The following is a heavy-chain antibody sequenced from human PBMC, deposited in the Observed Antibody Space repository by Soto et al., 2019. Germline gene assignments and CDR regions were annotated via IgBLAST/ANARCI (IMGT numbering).Heavy chain of an antibody. D-gene: IGHD1-1*01. CDR3: ARVPTRGETHYFDY. Sequence: PGGSLRLSCAASGFTFSDYYMSWIRQAPGKGLEWVSYISSSGSTIYYADSVKGRFTISRDNAKDSLYPQMNSLRAEDTAVYYCARVPTRGETHYFDYWGQGTLVTVSS. CDR2: ISSSGSTI. CDR1: GFTFSDYY. V-gene: IGHV3-11*01. J-gene: IGHJ4*02.